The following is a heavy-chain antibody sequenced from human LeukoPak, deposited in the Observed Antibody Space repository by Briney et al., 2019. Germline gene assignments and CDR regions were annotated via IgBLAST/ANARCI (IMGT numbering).Heavy chain of an antibody. CDR3: ASGYSYDLHDY. D-gene: IGHD5-18*01. CDR2: IYHSGST. V-gene: IGHV4-4*02. Sequence: PGGSLRLSCAASGFTFKNYAMSWVRQPPGKGLEWIGEIYHSGSTNYNPSLKSRVTISVDTSKNQFSLKLSSVTAADTAVYYCASGYSYDLHDYWGQGILVTVSS. J-gene: IGHJ4*02. CDR1: GFTFKNYA.